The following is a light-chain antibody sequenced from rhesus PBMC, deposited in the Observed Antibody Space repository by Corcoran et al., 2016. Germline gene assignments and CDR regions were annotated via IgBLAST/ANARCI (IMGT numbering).Light chain of an antibody. V-gene: IGKV2-104*02. Sequence: DIVMTQTPLSLPVTPGEPASISCTSSQSLLHSGGKTYLYWYLQKPGQSPQLLIYDVSNRASGVPDRVSGSGSGTDFTRKISRVEAEDVGVYYCMQAIQLPLTFGGGTKVEIK. CDR1: QSLLHSGGKTY. CDR3: MQAIQLPLT. CDR2: DVS. J-gene: IGKJ4*01.